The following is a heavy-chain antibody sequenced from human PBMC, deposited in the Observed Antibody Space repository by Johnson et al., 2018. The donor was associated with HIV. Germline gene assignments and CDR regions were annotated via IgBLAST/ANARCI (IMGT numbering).Heavy chain of an antibody. V-gene: IGHV3-74*02. CDR2: INSDGSST. D-gene: IGHD2/OR15-2a*01. CDR3: ARGVVYYCDDAFDI. CDR1: GFTFSSYW. J-gene: IGHJ3*02. Sequence: VQLVESGGGLVQPGGSLRLSCAASGFTFSSYWMHWVRQAPGKGLVWVSRINSDGSSTSYADSVKGRFTISRDNAKNTLYLQMNSLRAEDTAVYYCARGVVYYCDDAFDIWGQGTMVTVSS.